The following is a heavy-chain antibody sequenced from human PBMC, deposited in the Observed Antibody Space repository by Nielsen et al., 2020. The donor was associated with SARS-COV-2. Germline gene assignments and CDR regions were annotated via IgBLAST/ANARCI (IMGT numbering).Heavy chain of an antibody. Sequence: GESLKISCAASGFTFSSYDMHWVRQATGKGLEWVSAIGTAGDTYYPGSVKGRFTISRENAKNSLYLQMNSLRAGDTAVYYCARDGSSGWYTGYFDLWGRGTLVTVSS. J-gene: IGHJ2*01. CDR1: GFTFSSYD. D-gene: IGHD6-19*01. V-gene: IGHV3-13*01. CDR3: ARDGSSGWYTGYFDL. CDR2: IGTAGDT.